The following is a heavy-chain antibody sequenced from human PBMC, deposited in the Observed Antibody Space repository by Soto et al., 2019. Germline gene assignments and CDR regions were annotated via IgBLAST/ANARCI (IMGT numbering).Heavy chain of an antibody. J-gene: IGHJ5*02. Sequence: EAQLVESGGGLVQPGGSLRLSCAASGFTFSSYWMHWVRQAPGKGLVWVSRMNPDGRTTNYADSVKGRFTISRDNANDTLFLQMISLRAEDTAVYYCARVRVSGYEFDPWGQGTLITVSS. CDR1: GFTFSSYW. D-gene: IGHD5-12*01. CDR3: ARVRVSGYEFDP. CDR2: MNPDGRTT. V-gene: IGHV3-74*01.